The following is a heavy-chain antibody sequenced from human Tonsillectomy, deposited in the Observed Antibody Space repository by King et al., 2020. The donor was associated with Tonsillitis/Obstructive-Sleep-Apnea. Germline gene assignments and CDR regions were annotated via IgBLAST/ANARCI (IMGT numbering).Heavy chain of an antibody. CDR1: GFTFSSYA. J-gene: IGHJ4*02. V-gene: IGHV3-23*04. Sequence: DVQLVESGGGLVQPGGSLRLSCAASGFTFSSYAMSWVRQAPGKGLEWVSAINGRGVSTYYADSVKGRFTISRDNSRNTLYLQMISLRAEDTAVYYCAKVPNSGRHYYFDYCGQGTLVTASS. CDR2: INGRGVST. CDR3: AKVPNSGRHYYFDY. D-gene: IGHD1-26*01.